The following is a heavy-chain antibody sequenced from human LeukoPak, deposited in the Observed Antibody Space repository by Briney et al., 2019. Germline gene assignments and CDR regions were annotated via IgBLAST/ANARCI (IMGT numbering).Heavy chain of an antibody. CDR2: IHRSGSP. Sequence: PSETLSLTCTVSGGSITNINYYWGWIRQPPGKGLEWIGEIHRSGSPNYNPSLQSRVTISIDRSRNQIVLELSSVTAADTAFYYCAREILGGFNPGAYWGQGTLVTVSS. J-gene: IGHJ4*02. CDR3: AREILGGFNPGAY. CDR1: GGSITNINYY. V-gene: IGHV4-39*06. D-gene: IGHD1-14*01.